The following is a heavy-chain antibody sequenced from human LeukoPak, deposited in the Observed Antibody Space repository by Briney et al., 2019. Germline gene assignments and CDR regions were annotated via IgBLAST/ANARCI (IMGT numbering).Heavy chain of an antibody. CDR3: ARDEGSGYYYGY. J-gene: IGHJ4*02. Sequence: ASVKVSCKASGYTFTSYDINWVRQATGQGLEWMGWMNPNSGNTGYAQKFQGRVTMTRNTSISTAYMELSSLRSEDTAVYYCARDEGSGYYYGYWGQGTLVTVSS. D-gene: IGHD3-22*01. CDR2: MNPNSGNT. V-gene: IGHV1-8*01. CDR1: GYTFTSYD.